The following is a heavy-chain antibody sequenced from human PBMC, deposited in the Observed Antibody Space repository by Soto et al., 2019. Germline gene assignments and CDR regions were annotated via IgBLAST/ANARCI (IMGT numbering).Heavy chain of an antibody. D-gene: IGHD2-8*01. CDR1: GFTFSSYA. V-gene: IGHV3-23*01. CDR2: ISGSGGST. J-gene: IGHJ4*02. Sequence: VLPGGSLRLSCAASGFTFSSYAMSWVRQAPGKGLEWVSAISGSGGSTYYADSVKGRFTISRDNSKNTLYLQMNSLRAEDTAVYYCAKGGNVLMVYASGGYWGQGTLVTVSS. CDR3: AKGGNVLMVYASGGY.